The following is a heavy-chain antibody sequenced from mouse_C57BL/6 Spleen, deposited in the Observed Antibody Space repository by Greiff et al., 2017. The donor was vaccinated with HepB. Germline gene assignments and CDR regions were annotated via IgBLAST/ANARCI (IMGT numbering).Heavy chain of an antibody. J-gene: IGHJ4*01. CDR1: GYTFTSYW. D-gene: IGHD1-1*01. V-gene: IGHV1-52*01. Sequence: VQLQQPGAELVRPGSSVKLSCKASGYTFTSYWMHWVKQRPIQGLEWIGNIDPSDSETHYNQKFKDKATLTVDKSSSTAYMQLSSLTSEDSAVYYCARERVGSAMDYWGQGTSVTVSS. CDR2: IDPSDSET. CDR3: ARERVGSAMDY.